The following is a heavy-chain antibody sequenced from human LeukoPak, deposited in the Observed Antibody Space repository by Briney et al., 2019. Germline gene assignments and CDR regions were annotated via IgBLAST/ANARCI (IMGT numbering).Heavy chain of an antibody. V-gene: IGHV3-7*01. Sequence: GGSLRLSCAASGFSFGAYWMSWVRLAPGKGLEWVANINQDGSEKYYVDSVKGRFTISRDNAKNSLYLQMSSLRAEDTAVYYCVRGGGDFNLWGQGTLVTVSS. CDR2: INQDGSEK. J-gene: IGHJ4*02. CDR3: VRGGGDFNL. CDR1: GFSFGAYW. D-gene: IGHD3-16*01.